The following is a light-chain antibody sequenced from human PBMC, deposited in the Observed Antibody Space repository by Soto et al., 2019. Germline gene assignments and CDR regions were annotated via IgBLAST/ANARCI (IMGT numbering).Light chain of an antibody. J-gene: IGLJ3*02. CDR3: SSKTSSSTLV. V-gene: IGLV2-14*01. Sequence: QAVVTQPASVSGSPGQSITISCTGTSSDVGGYNYVSWYQQHPGKAPKLMIYEVSNRPSGVSNRFSGSKSGNTASLTISGLQAEDEADYYCSSKTSSSTLVFGGGTKLTVL. CDR2: EVS. CDR1: SSDVGGYNY.